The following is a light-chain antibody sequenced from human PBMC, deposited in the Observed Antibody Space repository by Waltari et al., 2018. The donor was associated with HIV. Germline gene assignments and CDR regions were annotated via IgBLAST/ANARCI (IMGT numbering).Light chain of an antibody. CDR2: GDN. V-gene: IGLV1-47*01. J-gene: IGLJ3*02. CDR1: SANIGNT. Sequence: QSVLTQPPSASGTPGQRVTISCSGSSANIGNTVYWYQQLPGTAPKVLIDGDNQRPSGVPDRFSGSRSGTSASLDVSGLRSGDEATYFCAAWDDILSGWVFGGGTKLTVL. CDR3: AAWDDILSGWV.